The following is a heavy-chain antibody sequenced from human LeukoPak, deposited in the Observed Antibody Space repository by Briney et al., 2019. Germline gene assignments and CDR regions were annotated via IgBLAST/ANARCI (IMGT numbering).Heavy chain of an antibody. V-gene: IGHV3-74*03. CDR2: IRPEGTTT. Sequence: PGGYLRFSCAASGFTFSTYWMHWVRQAPGKGLVWVSRIRPEGTTTAYADSVKGRFTISRDNAKNTLFLQMNSLSAEDTAVYYCARDLDWILFDYWGQGTLVTVSS. CDR1: GFTFSTYW. J-gene: IGHJ4*02. D-gene: IGHD3-9*01. CDR3: ARDLDWILFDY.